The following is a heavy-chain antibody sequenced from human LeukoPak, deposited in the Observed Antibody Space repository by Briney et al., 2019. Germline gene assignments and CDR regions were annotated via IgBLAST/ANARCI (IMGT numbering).Heavy chain of an antibody. Sequence: KPSETLSLTCTVSGGSISSSSYYWGWIRQPPGKGLEWIGSIYYSGSTYYNPSLKSRVTISVDTSKNQFSLKLSSVTAADTAVYYCARDLSQRWEPHFDYWGQGTLVTVSS. J-gene: IGHJ4*02. D-gene: IGHD1-26*01. V-gene: IGHV4-39*07. CDR3: ARDLSQRWEPHFDY. CDR2: IYYSGST. CDR1: GGSISSSSYY.